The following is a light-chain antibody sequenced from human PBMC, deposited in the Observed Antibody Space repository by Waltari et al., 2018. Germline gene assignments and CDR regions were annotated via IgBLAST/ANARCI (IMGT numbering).Light chain of an antibody. CDR1: QSVLYSSNNKNY. Sequence: DIVMTQSPDSLAVSLGERATINCKSSQSVLYSSNNKNYLAWYQQKPGQPPKVLIYWASTRESGVPDRLSGSGSGTDFTLTISSLQAEDVAVYYCQQYYSTPPTFGQGTKLEIK. CDR3: QQYYSTPPT. J-gene: IGKJ2*01. V-gene: IGKV4-1*01. CDR2: WAS.